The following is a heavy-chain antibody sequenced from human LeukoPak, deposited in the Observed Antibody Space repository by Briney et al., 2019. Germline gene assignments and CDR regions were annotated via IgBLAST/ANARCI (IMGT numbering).Heavy chain of an antibody. D-gene: IGHD6-19*01. CDR2: ISYDGSNE. J-gene: IGHJ4*02. Sequence: GGSLRLSCSASAFAFSSDAMHWVRQAPGRGLEWLAVISYDGSNEDHAESVRGRFTISRNSLRPEDTAVYYCARDLVYSSGWYAGELDHWGLGTLVIVSS. CDR3: ARDLVYSSGWYAGELDH. CDR1: AFAFSSDA. V-gene: IGHV3-30*04.